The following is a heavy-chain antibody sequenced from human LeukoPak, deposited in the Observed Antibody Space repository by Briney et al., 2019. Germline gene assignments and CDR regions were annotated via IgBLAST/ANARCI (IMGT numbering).Heavy chain of an antibody. J-gene: IGHJ5*02. CDR1: GGSISSYY. CDR2: IYTSGST. D-gene: IGHD3-22*01. V-gene: IGHV4-4*07. Sequence: SETLSLTCTVSGGSISSYYWSCIRQPAGKGLECIGRIYTSGSTNYNPSRKSRVTMSVDTSKNQFSLKLTSMTAADTAVYYCARTHYYDSSGYYQRGPVWFDPWGQGTLVTVSS. CDR3: ARTHYYDSSGYYQRGPVWFDP.